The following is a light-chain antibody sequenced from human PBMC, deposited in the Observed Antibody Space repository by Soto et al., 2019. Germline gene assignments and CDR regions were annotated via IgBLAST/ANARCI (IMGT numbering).Light chain of an antibody. Sequence: EIVLTQSPGTLSLSPGERATLSCRASQSVSSSYLAWYQQKPGQAPRPLIYGASSRAIGIPDRFSGSGSGADFTLNISSLETEEFAVYYCQQYGSSPWTFGQGTKVEIK. CDR2: GAS. J-gene: IGKJ1*01. V-gene: IGKV3-20*01. CDR3: QQYGSSPWT. CDR1: QSVSSSY.